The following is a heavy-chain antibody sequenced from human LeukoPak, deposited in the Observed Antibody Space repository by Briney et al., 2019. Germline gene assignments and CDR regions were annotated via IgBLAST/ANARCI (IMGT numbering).Heavy chain of an antibody. CDR2: ISTYNGNT. D-gene: IGHD5-18*01. J-gene: IGHJ4*02. CDR1: GYTFTTYG. CDR3: ARDRMDTGTYFDY. Sequence: ASVKVPCRSSGYTFTTYGITWVRQAPGQGLEWMGWISTYNGNTNYAQKLQGRVTMTTDTSTSTAYMELRSLRSDDTAMYYCARDRMDTGTYFDYWGQGTLVTVSS. V-gene: IGHV1-18*01.